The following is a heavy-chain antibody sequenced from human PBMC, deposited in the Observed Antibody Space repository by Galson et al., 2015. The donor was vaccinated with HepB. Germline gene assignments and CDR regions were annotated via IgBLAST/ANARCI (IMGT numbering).Heavy chain of an antibody. CDR2: IIPILGIA. CDR3: ARGGGSDSWSLPYYYGMDV. J-gene: IGHJ6*02. D-gene: IGHD6-13*01. V-gene: IGHV1-69*04. CDR1: GGTFSSYA. Sequence: SVKVSCKASGGTFSSYAISWVRQAPGQGLEWMGRIIPILGIANYAQKFQGRVTITADKSTSTAYMELSSLRSEDTAVYYCARGGGSDSWSLPYYYGMDVWGQGTTVTVSS.